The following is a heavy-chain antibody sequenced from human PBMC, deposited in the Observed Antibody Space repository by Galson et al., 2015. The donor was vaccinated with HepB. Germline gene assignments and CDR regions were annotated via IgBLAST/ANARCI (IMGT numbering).Heavy chain of an antibody. CDR3: AGDVYDSSGPDAFDI. Sequence: SLRLSCAASGFTFSSYAMHWVRQAPGKGLEWVAVISYDGSNKYYADSVKGRFTISRDNSKNTLYLQMNSLRAEDTAVYYCAGDVYDSSGPDAFDIWGQGTMVTVSS. CDR1: GFTFSSYA. V-gene: IGHV3-30-3*01. J-gene: IGHJ3*02. D-gene: IGHD3-22*01. CDR2: ISYDGSNK.